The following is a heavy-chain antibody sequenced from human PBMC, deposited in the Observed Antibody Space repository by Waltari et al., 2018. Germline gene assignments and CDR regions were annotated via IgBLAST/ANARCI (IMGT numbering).Heavy chain of an antibody. CDR3: ARDRRALGYCSGGSCYSAFDI. J-gene: IGHJ3*02. D-gene: IGHD2-15*01. V-gene: IGHV1-69*08. CDR1: GGTFSSYA. Sequence: QVQLVQSGAEVKKPGSSVKVSCKASGGTFSSYAISWVRQAHGQGLEWMGRIIPIFGTANYAQKFQGRVTITADKSTSTAYMELSSLRSEDTAVYYCARDRRALGYCSGGSCYSAFDIWGQGTMVTVSS. CDR2: IIPIFGTA.